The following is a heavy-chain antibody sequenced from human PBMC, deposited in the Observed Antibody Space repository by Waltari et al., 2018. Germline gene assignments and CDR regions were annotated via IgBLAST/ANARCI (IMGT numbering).Heavy chain of an antibody. CDR1: GGSISSYY. CDR2: IYTSGST. CDR3: AREGCSGGSCYSVFDY. Sequence: QVQLQESGPGLVKPSETLSLTCTVPGGSISSYYWSWIRQPAGKGLEWIGRIYTSGSTNYNPSLKSRVTMSVDTSKNQFSLKLSSVTAADTAVYYCAREGCSGGSCYSVFDYWGQGTLVTVSS. D-gene: IGHD2-15*01. V-gene: IGHV4-4*07. J-gene: IGHJ4*02.